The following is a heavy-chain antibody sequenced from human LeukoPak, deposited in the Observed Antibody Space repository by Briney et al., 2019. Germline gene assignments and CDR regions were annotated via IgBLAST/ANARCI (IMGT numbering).Heavy chain of an antibody. CDR1: GFTFSGSA. D-gene: IGHD2-21*02. CDR2: IRSKANSYAT. J-gene: IGHJ5*02. CDR3: STGGDGP. V-gene: IGHV3-73*01. Sequence: GGSLRLSYAASGFTFSGSAMHWVRQASGKGLEWVSRIRSKANSYATAYAASVKGRFTISRDDSKNTAYLQMNSLKTEDTAVYYCSTGGDGPWGQGTLVTVSS.